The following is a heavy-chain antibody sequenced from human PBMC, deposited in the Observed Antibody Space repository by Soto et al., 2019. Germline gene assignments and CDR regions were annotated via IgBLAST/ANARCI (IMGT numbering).Heavy chain of an antibody. CDR2: IYWDDDK. CDR3: AHVYGGDDNFDY. V-gene: IGHV2-5*02. J-gene: IGHJ4*02. CDR1: GFSLSTSGVG. D-gene: IGHD5-12*01. Sequence: QITLKESGPTLGKPTQTLTLTCTFSGFSLSTSGVGVGWIRQPPGKALEWLALIYWDDDKRYSPSLKSRRTITKDTSKNQVVLTMTNMDPGDKATYFCAHVYGGDDNFDYWGQGTLVTVSS.